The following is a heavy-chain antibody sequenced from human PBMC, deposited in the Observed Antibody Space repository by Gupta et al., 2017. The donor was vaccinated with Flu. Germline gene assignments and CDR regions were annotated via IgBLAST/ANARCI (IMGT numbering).Heavy chain of an antibody. CDR2: IKGDGSEK. Sequence: EVHLVASGGRCVQPVQSFGLSCPASGFTFSSFWLNWVRQAPGKALEWVANIKGDGSEKNYVDSVRGRFIVSRDNAKNSLYLYISSLRVDDTAVYFCFYGQYSNFWGQGTQVTVSS. CDR1: GFTFSSFW. V-gene: IGHV3-7*01. D-gene: IGHD6-6*01. J-gene: IGHJ4*02. CDR3: FYGQYSNF.